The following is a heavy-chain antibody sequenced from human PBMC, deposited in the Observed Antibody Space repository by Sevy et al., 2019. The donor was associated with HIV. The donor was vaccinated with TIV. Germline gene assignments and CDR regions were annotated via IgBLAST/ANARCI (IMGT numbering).Heavy chain of an antibody. V-gene: IGHV1-24*01. Sequence: ASVKVSCKVFGYALSELSMHWVRQTPGKGLEWMGSFDPEDGETIYAQKFQGRVAMTEDTSTDTAYMELRSLRSEDTAVFYCAITNDYYDNSGYPFDYWGQGTLVTVSS. J-gene: IGHJ4*02. D-gene: IGHD3-22*01. CDR1: GYALSELS. CDR3: AITNDYYDNSGYPFDY. CDR2: FDPEDGET.